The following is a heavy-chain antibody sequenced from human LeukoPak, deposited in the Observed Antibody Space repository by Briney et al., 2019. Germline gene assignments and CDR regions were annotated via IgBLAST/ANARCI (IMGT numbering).Heavy chain of an antibody. V-gene: IGHV4-30-2*01. CDR3: ARTVLSSSSAYFDY. Sequence: SETLSLTCTVSGGSISSGGYYWSWIRQPPGKGLEWIGYIYHSGSTYYNPSLKSRVTISVDGSKNQSSLKLSSVTAADTAVYYCARTVLSSSSAYFDYWGQGTLVTVSS. CDR1: GGSISSGGYY. J-gene: IGHJ4*02. D-gene: IGHD6-6*01. CDR2: IYHSGST.